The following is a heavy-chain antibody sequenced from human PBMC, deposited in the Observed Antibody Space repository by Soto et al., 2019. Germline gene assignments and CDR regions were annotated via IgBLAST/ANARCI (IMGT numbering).Heavy chain of an antibody. CDR1: GFTFSSYA. V-gene: IGHV3-23*01. D-gene: IGHD3-9*01. CDR3: AKEGGHFDWLSNPDYYMDV. Sequence: EVQLLESGGGLVQPGGSLRLSCAASGFTFSSYAMSWVRQAPGKGLEWVSAISGSGGSTYYADSVKGRFTISRDNSKNTLYLQMNSLRAEDTAVYYCAKEGGHFDWLSNPDYYMDVWGKGTTVTVSS. J-gene: IGHJ6*03. CDR2: ISGSGGST.